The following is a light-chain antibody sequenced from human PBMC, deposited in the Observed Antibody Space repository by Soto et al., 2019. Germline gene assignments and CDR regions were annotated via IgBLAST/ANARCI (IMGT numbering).Light chain of an antibody. V-gene: IGKV2-30*01. Sequence: DVVMTQSPLSLPVTLGQPASISCRSSQSLVSSDGNTYLSWLQQRPGQSPRRLIYRVSSRDSGVPDRFSGSGSGTDFTLEISRVETDDVGIYYCMQSTQLPPTFGQGTRLEIK. CDR3: MQSTQLPPT. CDR1: QSLVSSDGNTY. J-gene: IGKJ5*01. CDR2: RVS.